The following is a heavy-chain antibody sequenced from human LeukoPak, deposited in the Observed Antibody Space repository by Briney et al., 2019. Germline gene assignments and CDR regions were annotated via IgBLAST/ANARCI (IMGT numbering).Heavy chain of an antibody. J-gene: IGHJ4*02. CDR1: GYTFTSYG. CDR3: AREECSIGVCYPSGY. D-gene: IGHD2-8*01. Sequence: GASVKVSCKASGYTFTSYGISWVRQAPGQVLEWMGWISAYNGNTNYAQKLQGRVTMTTDTSTSTAYMELRSLRSDDTAVYYCAREECSIGVCYPSGYWGQGTLVTVSS. V-gene: IGHV1-18*01. CDR2: ISAYNGNT.